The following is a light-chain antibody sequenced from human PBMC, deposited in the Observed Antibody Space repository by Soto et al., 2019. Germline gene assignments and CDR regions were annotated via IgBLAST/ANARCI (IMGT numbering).Light chain of an antibody. V-gene: IGKV1-39*01. CDR3: QQTYSTPIT. Sequence: DVLVTQSPSSLSAPVGDRVTITCRASQIIVTYLSWYQQRPGKAPTLLIYGASTLQRGVPSRFSGSGSGTDFTLTSNSLQPEDSATYYCQQTYSTPITFGRGTRLEIK. CDR2: GAS. CDR1: QIIVTY. J-gene: IGKJ5*01.